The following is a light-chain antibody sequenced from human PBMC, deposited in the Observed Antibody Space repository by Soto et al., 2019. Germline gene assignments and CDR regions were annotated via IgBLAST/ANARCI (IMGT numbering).Light chain of an antibody. Sequence: EIVLTQSPGTLSLSPGERATLSCRASQSVSSSYLAWYQQKPGQAPRLLIYGASSRATGIPDRFSGSGSGTDFTLTISRLEPEDFAVHYCQQYGSSPATFGGGTKVDIK. J-gene: IGKJ4*01. V-gene: IGKV3-20*01. CDR1: QSVSSSY. CDR2: GAS. CDR3: QQYGSSPAT.